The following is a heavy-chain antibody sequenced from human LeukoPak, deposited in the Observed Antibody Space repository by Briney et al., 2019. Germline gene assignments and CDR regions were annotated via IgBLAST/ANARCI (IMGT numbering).Heavy chain of an antibody. CDR2: INHSGST. J-gene: IGHJ5*02. D-gene: IGHD3-10*01. V-gene: IGHV4-34*01. CDR1: GGSFSGYY. Sequence: SETLSLTYAVYGGSFSGYYWSWIRQPPGKGLEWIGEINHSGSTNYNPSLKSRVTISVETSKSQFSLKLNSVTAADTAVYYCARHDTTSGTYYRRRTWFDPWGQGTLVTVSS. CDR3: ARHDTTSGTYYRRRTWFDP.